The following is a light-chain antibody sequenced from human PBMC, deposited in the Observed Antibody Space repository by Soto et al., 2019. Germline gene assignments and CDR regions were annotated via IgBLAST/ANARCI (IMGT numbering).Light chain of an antibody. CDR1: SSNIGSNT. CDR3: AAWDDSLSGVV. CDR2: SNN. V-gene: IGLV1-44*01. Sequence: QAVVTQPPSASGTPGQRVTISCSGSSSNIGSNTVTWYQQLPGTAPTLLIYSNNQRPSGVPDRFSGSKSGTSASLAISGLQSEDEADYYCAAWDDSLSGVVFGGGTKLTVL. J-gene: IGLJ2*01.